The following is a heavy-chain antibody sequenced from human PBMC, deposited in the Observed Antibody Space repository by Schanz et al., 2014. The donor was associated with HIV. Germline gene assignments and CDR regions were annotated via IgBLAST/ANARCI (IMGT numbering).Heavy chain of an antibody. V-gene: IGHV4-31*03. CDR1: GVSMSSGTYY. Sequence: QVQLQELGPGLVKPLQTLSLTCNVSGVSMSSGTYYWNWIRQRPGKSLEWIGYTVYSGSSYYNPSLKSRVTMSLGSSKEGFSLKLSSVTAADTAIYYCARGGRFRGYDFPPHYYYGMDVWGQGTTVTVSS. D-gene: IGHD5-12*01. CDR3: ARGGRFRGYDFPPHYYYGMDV. CDR2: TVYSGSS. J-gene: IGHJ6*02.